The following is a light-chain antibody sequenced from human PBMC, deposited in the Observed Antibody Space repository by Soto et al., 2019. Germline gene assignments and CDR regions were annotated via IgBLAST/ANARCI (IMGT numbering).Light chain of an antibody. J-gene: IGLJ1*01. CDR2: EGS. CDR1: SSDVGSYNL. Sequence: QSVLTQPASVSGSPGQSITISCTGTSSDVGSYNLVSWYQQHPGKAPKLMIYEGSKRPSGVSNRFSGSESGNTASLTISGLQGEDEADYYCCSYAGSRTYVLGTGTKVTVL. V-gene: IGLV2-23*01. CDR3: CSYAGSRTYV.